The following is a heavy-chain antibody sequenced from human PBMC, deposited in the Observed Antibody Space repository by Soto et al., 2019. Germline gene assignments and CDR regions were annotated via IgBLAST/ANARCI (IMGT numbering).Heavy chain of an antibody. CDR1: GFTFSSYA. Sequence: GGSLRLSCAASGFTFSSYAMHWVRQAPGKGLEWVAVISYDGSNKYYADSVKGRFTISRDNSKNTLYLQMNSLRAEDTAVYYCAIEYYYDSSAGPYYYGMDVWGQGTTVTVSS. J-gene: IGHJ6*02. CDR2: ISYDGSNK. V-gene: IGHV3-30*04. CDR3: AIEYYYDSSAGPYYYGMDV. D-gene: IGHD3-22*01.